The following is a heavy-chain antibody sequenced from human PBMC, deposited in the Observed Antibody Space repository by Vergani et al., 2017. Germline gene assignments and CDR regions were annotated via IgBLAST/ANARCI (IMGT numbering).Heavy chain of an antibody. J-gene: IGHJ5*01. Sequence: EVQLVESGGGSVQSGGSLRLSCVASGFSFNTYWMHWVRQVPGKGLMWVARIDEYGNRATYGDFETGRFTISRDKAKNTVFLQMNNLRADDAGGYYCVRTEYCTGIACNTRFDSWGQGALGTVSS. CDR2: IDEYGNRA. CDR1: GFSFNTYW. V-gene: IGHV3-74*03. CDR3: VRTEYCTGIACNTRFDS. D-gene: IGHD2-8*02.